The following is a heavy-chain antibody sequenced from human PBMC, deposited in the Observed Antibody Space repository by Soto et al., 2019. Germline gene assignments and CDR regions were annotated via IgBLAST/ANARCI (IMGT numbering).Heavy chain of an antibody. D-gene: IGHD6-6*01. V-gene: IGHV4-31*03. CDR2: IYYSGRT. CDR3: ARGSFSSSSSWFDP. Sequence: SETLSLTCTVSGGSIGSGGYYWSWIRQHPGKGLEWIGYIYYSGRTYYNPSLHSRVSIAVDTTENQFSLKLTSVTAADTSVYYCARGSFSSSSSWFDPWGRGTLVTASS. CDR1: GGSIGSGGYY. J-gene: IGHJ5*02.